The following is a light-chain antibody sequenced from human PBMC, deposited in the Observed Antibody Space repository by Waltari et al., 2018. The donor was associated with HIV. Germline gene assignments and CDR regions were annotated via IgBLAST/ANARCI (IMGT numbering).Light chain of an antibody. CDR2: GAS. V-gene: IGKV4-1*01. Sequence: DIVMTQSPDSLAVSLGERATINCKSSQSVLYSSNNKNYLAWYQQKPGQPPKLLIYGASTRESRFPNRFSGSGSGPDFTLTISSLQAEDVAVYYCQQYYSTPPTFGQGTKVEIK. J-gene: IGKJ1*01. CDR1: QSVLYSSNNKNY. CDR3: QQYYSTPPT.